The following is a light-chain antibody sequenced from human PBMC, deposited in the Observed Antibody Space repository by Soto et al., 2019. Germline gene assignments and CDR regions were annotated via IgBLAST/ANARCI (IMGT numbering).Light chain of an antibody. V-gene: IGLV2-14*01. CDR3: SSFTTSFTYV. CDR1: SSDVGAYNY. CDR2: QVT. J-gene: IGLJ1*01. Sequence: QSAPTQPASMSGSPGQSITISCTGTSSDVGAYNYVSWYQQHPGKAPNLMIYQVTNRPSGVSNRFSGSKSGNTASLTISGLQAEDEADYYCSSFTTSFTYVFGTGTKLTVL.